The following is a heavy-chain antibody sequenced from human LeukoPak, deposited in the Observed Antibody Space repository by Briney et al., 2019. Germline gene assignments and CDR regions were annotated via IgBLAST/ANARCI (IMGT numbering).Heavy chain of an antibody. Sequence: GTLRLSCAASRFTSRTHWMHAVRQAPRNGLVCVSRIKMDAGTNYTDSMKGRSTISRDKAKKTVSLQIKRQRPEDTGVYYCARAPSELGGYYPEYFRHWGQGPGVTVSS. CDR2: IKMDAGT. J-gene: IGHJ1*01. CDR1: RFTSRTHW. CDR3: ARAPSELGGYYPEYFRH. D-gene: IGHD3-22*01. V-gene: IGHV3-74*01.